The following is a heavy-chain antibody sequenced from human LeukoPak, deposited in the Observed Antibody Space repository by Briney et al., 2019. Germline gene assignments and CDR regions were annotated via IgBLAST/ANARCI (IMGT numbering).Heavy chain of an antibody. CDR3: ARDQYYYGSGTPFDP. D-gene: IGHD3-10*01. Sequence: SETLSLTCTVSGVSISSYYWSWIRQPAGKGLEWIGRIYTSGSTNYNPSLKSRVTMSVDTSKNQFSLKLNSVTAADTAVYYCARDQYYYGSGTPFDPWGQGTLVTVSS. CDR1: GVSISSYY. CDR2: IYTSGST. V-gene: IGHV4-4*07. J-gene: IGHJ5*02.